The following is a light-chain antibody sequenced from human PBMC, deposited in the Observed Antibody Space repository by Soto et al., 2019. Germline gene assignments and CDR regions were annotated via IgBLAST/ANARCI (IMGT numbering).Light chain of an antibody. V-gene: IGLV2-14*03. CDR2: EVT. Sequence: QSVLTQPASVSGSPGQSITISCTGTRLDVGGYNYVSWYQQQPGKAPKLIIYEVTNRPSGVSDRFSGSKSDNTASLTISGLQTEDEVDYYCCSYVSSKTYLFGTGTKVTVL. J-gene: IGLJ1*01. CDR3: CSYVSSKTYL. CDR1: RLDVGGYNY.